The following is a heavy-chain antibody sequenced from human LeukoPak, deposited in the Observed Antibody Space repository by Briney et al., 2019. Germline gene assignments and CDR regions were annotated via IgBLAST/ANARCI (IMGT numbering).Heavy chain of an antibody. CDR3: ARAGDYAY. CDR2: INHSGST. V-gene: IGHV4-34*01. Sequence: SETLSLTCAVYGGSFSGYYWSWIRQPPGKGLEWIGEINHSGSTNYNPSLKSRVTISVDTSKNQFPLKLSSVTAADTAVYYCARAGDYAYWGQGTLVTVSS. J-gene: IGHJ4*02. D-gene: IGHD4-17*01. CDR1: GGSFSGYY.